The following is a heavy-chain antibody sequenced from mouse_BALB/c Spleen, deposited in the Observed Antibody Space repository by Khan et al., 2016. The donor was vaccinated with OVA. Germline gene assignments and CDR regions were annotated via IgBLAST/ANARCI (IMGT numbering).Heavy chain of an antibody. CDR2: IYPFNDDT. J-gene: IGHJ3*01. V-gene: IGHV1S136*01. CDR1: GYTFTSYV. D-gene: IGHD1-1*01. CDR3: ASVGNYYVSFAY. Sequence: EVQLQQSGPELVKPGASVKMSCKASGYTFTSYVMHWVKQKPGLGLEWIGYIYPFNDDTKYTEKFKGKATLTSDKSSSTAYMELSRLTSEDSAVYYCASVGNYYVSFAYWGQGTLVTVSA.